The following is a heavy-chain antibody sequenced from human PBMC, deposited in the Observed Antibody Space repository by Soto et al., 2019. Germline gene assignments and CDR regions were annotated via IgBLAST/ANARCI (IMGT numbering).Heavy chain of an antibody. Sequence: SETLSLTCAVYGGSFSGYYWSWIRQPPGKGLEWIGEINHSGSTNYNPSLKSRVTISVDTSKNQFSLKLSSVTAADTAVYYCARGRGYYDILTGYHSYFDYWGQGTLVTVSS. CDR3: ARGRGYYDILTGYHSYFDY. J-gene: IGHJ4*02. CDR2: INHSGST. D-gene: IGHD3-9*01. V-gene: IGHV4-34*01. CDR1: GGSFSGYY.